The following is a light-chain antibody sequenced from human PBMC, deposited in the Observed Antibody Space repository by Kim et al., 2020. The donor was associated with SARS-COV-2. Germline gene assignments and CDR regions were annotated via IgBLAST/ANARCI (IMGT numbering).Light chain of an antibody. Sequence: DIQMTQSPSSVSASVGDRVIITCRASQGIGSSLGWYQQKPGKAPKLLIYAASTLINGVPSRFSGSGSGTDFTLTVSSLQPEDFATYYCQQSNVYPLTFGGGTKVDIK. J-gene: IGKJ4*01. V-gene: IGKV1-12*01. CDR1: QGIGSS. CDR2: AAS. CDR3: QQSNVYPLT.